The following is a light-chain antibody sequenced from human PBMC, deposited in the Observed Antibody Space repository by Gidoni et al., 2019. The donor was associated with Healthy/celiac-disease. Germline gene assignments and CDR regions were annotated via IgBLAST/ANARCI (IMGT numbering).Light chain of an antibody. CDR3: SSYTSSSTPVV. CDR2: EVS. Sequence: SALTQPASVSGSTGQSITISCRGTSSDVGGYNHVSWYQQPPGKAPKLMIYEVSNRPSGVSNRCSGSKSGNTASLTSSGLQAEDEADYYCSSYTSSSTPVVFGGGTKLTVL. J-gene: IGLJ2*01. CDR1: SSDVGGYNH. V-gene: IGLV2-14*01.